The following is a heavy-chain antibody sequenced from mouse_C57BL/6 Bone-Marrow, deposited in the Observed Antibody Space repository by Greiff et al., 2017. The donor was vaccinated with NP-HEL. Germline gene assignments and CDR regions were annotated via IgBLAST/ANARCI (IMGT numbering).Heavy chain of an antibody. Sequence: EVQLQQSGPELVKPGASVKISCKASGYSFTDYNMNWVKQSNGKSLEWIGVINPNYGTTSYNQKFKGKATLTVDQSTSTAYMQLNILTSEDSVVYYCDREGVVTPFDYWGQGTTLTVSS. D-gene: IGHD1-1*01. J-gene: IGHJ2*01. CDR1: GYSFTDYN. V-gene: IGHV1-39*01. CDR3: DREGVVTPFDY. CDR2: INPNYGTT.